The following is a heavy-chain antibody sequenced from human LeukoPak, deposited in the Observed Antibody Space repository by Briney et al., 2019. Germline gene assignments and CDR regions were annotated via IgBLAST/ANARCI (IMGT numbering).Heavy chain of an antibody. D-gene: IGHD2-15*01. CDR1: GFSFSSYS. V-gene: IGHV3-21*01. CDR2: ISDSSTYI. CDR3: VRVVYCSGGSCSYYFDF. J-gene: IGHJ4*02. Sequence: GGSLRLSCAASGFSFSSYSMNWVRQAPGKGLGWVSSISDSSTYIFNAEPVQGRFPISRDDAKNSLYLEMNSLRVEDTAVYYCVRVVYCSGGSCSYYFDFWGQGTLVTVSP.